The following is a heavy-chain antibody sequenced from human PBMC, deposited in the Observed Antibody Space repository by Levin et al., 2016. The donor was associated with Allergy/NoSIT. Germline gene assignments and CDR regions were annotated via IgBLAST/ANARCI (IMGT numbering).Heavy chain of an antibody. CDR2: IYHSGST. CDR3: ARTIIVVVPAAISYYYGMDV. V-gene: IGHV4-4*02. J-gene: IGHJ6*02. Sequence: WIRQPPGKGLEWIGEIYHSGSTNYNPSLKSRVTISVDKSKNQFSLKLSSVTAADTAVYYCARTIIVVVPAAISYYYGMDVWGQGTTVTVSS. D-gene: IGHD2-2*02.